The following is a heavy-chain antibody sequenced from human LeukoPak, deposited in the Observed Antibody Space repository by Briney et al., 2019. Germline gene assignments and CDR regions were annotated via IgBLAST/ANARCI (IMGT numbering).Heavy chain of an antibody. D-gene: IGHD4-17*01. CDR3: ARETVTRGNYYYYYMDV. J-gene: IGHJ6*03. CDR2: IYYSGST. V-gene: IGHV4-59*01. Sequence: SETLSLTCTVSGGSISSYYWSWFRQPPGKGLEWIGCIYYSGSTNYNPSLKNRVTISVDTSKNQFSLKLSSGTAADTAVYYCARETVTRGNYYYYYMDVWGKGTTVTVSS. CDR1: GGSISSYY.